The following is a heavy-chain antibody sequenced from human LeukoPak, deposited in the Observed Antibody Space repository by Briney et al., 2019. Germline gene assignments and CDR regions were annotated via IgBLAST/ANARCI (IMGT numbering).Heavy chain of an antibody. CDR1: GYTFTTYD. CDR2: MSVYSGNT. CDR3: ARRDIMDV. J-gene: IGHJ6*02. Sequence: ASVKVSCKASGYTFTTYDISWVRQAPGQGLEWMGWMSVYSGNTNYAQKLQGRVTMTTDTSTSTAYTELRSLRSDDTAVYYCARRDIMDVWGQGTTVTVSS. V-gene: IGHV1-18*01.